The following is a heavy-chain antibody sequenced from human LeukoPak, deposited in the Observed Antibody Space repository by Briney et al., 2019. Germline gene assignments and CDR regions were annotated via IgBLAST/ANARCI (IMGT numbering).Heavy chain of an antibody. D-gene: IGHD3-10*01. CDR1: GFTFSSYA. CDR2: ISGSGGST. J-gene: IGHJ6*02. V-gene: IGHV3-23*01. CDR3: AKISITMVRGVIRYYYYGMDV. Sequence: SGGSLRLSCAASGFTFSSYAMSWVRQAPGKGLEWVSAISGSGGSTYYADSVKGRFTISRDNSKNTLYLQMNSLRAEDTAVYYCAKISITMVRGVIRYYYYGMDVWGQGTTVTVSS.